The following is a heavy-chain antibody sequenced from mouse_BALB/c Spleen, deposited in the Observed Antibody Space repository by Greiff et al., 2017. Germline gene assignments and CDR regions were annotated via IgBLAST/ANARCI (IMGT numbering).Heavy chain of an antibody. J-gene: IGHJ2*01. V-gene: IGHV1-37*01. CDR1: GYSFTGYF. Sequence: EVQLQQSGPELVKPGASVKISCKASGYSFTGYFMNWVKQSPGKSLEWIGRINPYNGDTFYNQKFKGKATLTVDKSSSTAHMELLSLTSEDSAVYYCGRSRRGLDYWGQGTTLTVSS. CDR2: INPYNGDT. CDR3: GRSRRGLDY.